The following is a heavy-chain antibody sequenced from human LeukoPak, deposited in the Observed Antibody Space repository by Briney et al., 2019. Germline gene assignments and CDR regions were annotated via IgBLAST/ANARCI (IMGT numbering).Heavy chain of an antibody. CDR3: AKKAGDLYYDFWSGYYTVDY. J-gene: IGHJ4*02. V-gene: IGHV1-46*01. CDR2: INPSGGST. CDR1: GYTFTSYY. D-gene: IGHD3-3*01. Sequence: ASVKVSCKASGYTFTSYYMHWVRQAPGQGLEWMGIINPSGGSTSYAQKFQGGVTMARDTSTSTVYMELSSLRSEDTAVYYCAKKAGDLYYDFWSGYYTVDYWGQGTLVTVSS.